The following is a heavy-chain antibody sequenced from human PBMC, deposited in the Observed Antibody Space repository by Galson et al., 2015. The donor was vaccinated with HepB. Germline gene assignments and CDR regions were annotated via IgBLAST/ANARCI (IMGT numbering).Heavy chain of an antibody. CDR2: IHPNSGGT. CDR1: GYTFTGYY. J-gene: IGHJ5*02. Sequence: SVKVSCKASGYTFTGYYIHWVRQAPGHGLEWMGWIHPNSGGTSYSQKFQGRVTLTRDTPITTAYMELSRLRSDDTAVYYCARVDWGSGWFDPWGQGTLVTVSS. CDR3: ARVDWGSGWFDP. D-gene: IGHD7-27*01. V-gene: IGHV1-2*02.